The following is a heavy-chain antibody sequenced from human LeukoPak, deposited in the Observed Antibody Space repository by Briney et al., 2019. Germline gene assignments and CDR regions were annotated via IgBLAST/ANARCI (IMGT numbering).Heavy chain of an antibody. CDR3: ARGYYYGSGSYYNPTHFDY. V-gene: IGHV4-59*01. J-gene: IGHJ4*02. CDR1: GGSISSYY. Sequence: SETLSLTCTVSGGSISSYYWSWIRQPPGKGLEWIGYMYYSGSTIYNPSLMSRVTISVDTSKSQFSLRLSSVTAADTAVYYCARGYYYGSGSYYNPTHFDYWGQGTLVTVSS. CDR2: MYYSGST. D-gene: IGHD3-10*01.